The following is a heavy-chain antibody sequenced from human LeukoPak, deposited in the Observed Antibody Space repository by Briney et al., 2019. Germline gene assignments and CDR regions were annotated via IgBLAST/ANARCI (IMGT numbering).Heavy chain of an antibody. CDR3: ARGGGSSSKYYYYYYGMDV. CDR2: INHSGST. V-gene: IGHV4-34*01. CDR1: GGSFSGYS. J-gene: IGHJ6*02. Sequence: SEALSLTCAVYGGSFSGYSWSWIRQPPGKGLEWIGEINHSGSTNYNPSLKSRVTISVDTSKNQFSLKLSSVTAADTAVYYCARGGGSSSKYYYYYYGMDVWGQGTTVTVSS. D-gene: IGHD6-13*01.